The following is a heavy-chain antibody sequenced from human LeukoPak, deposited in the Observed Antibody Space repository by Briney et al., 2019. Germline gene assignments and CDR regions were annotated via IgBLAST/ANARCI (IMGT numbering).Heavy chain of an antibody. Sequence: GGSLRLSCAASGFTFSNYYMSWIRQAPGKGLEWISYITSSGRTIYYADSVKGRFTISRDNPKNSLYLQMNSLRAEDTAVYYCARSQAYYDILTGYYYYYYGMDVWGQGTTVTVSS. CDR3: ARSQAYYDILTGYYYYYYGMDV. V-gene: IGHV3-11*01. J-gene: IGHJ6*02. CDR1: GFTFSNYY. CDR2: ITSSGRTI. D-gene: IGHD3-9*01.